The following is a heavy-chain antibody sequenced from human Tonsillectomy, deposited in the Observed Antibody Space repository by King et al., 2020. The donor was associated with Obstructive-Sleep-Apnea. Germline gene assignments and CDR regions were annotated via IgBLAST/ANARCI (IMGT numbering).Heavy chain of an antibody. J-gene: IGHJ6*02. V-gene: IGHV3-30-3*01. CDR1: GFSFSSYA. Sequence: VQLVESGGGVVQPGRSLRLSCAVSGFSFSSYAMHWVRQAPGKGLEWVAVISYDCSNKHYADSLKGRFTISRDNSKNTLYLQMNSLRAEDTAVYYCARRRVRGATYYYGMDVWGQGTTVTVSS. D-gene: IGHD3-10*01. CDR2: ISYDCSNK. CDR3: ARRRVRGATYYYGMDV.